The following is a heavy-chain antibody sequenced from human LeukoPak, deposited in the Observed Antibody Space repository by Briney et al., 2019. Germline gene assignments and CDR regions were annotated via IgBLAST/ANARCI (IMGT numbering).Heavy chain of an antibody. Sequence: SVTVSWKASGRTFSSYAISWVRQAPGQGLEWMGGIIPIFGTANYAQKFQGRVTITADKSTSTAYMELSSLRSEDTAVYYCARDHLPWTGSLPVATFDYWGQGTLVTVSS. CDR2: IIPIFGTA. V-gene: IGHV1-69*06. D-gene: IGHD5-12*01. CDR1: GRTFSSYA. J-gene: IGHJ4*02. CDR3: ARDHLPWTGSLPVATFDY.